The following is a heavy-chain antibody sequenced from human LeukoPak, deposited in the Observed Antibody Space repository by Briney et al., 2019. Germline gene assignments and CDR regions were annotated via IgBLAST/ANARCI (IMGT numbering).Heavy chain of an antibody. CDR3: ARQYYDSSGYHARTFDY. Sequence: SETLSLTCTVSGGSISSSSYYWGWIRQPPGTGLEWIGSIYYSGSTYYNPSLKSRVTISVDTSKNQFSLQLSSVTAADTAVYYCARQYYDSSGYHARTFDYWGQGTLVTVSS. CDR2: IYYSGST. D-gene: IGHD3-22*01. CDR1: GGSISSSSYY. J-gene: IGHJ4*02. V-gene: IGHV4-39*01.